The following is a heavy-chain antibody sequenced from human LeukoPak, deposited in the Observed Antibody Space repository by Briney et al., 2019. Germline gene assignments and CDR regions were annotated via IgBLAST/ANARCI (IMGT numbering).Heavy chain of an antibody. D-gene: IGHD6-19*01. V-gene: IGHV3-9*01. CDR3: AKVRGTYSSGYFFDY. CDR1: GFTFDNYA. J-gene: IGHJ4*02. CDR2: ISWNSGYI. Sequence: PGGSLRLSCAASGFTFDNYAMHWVRQAPGKGLEWLSLISWNSGYIGYADSVKGRFTISRENAKKSLDLQMNSLRAEDTSFYYCAKVRGTYSSGYFFDYWGQGTLVTVSS.